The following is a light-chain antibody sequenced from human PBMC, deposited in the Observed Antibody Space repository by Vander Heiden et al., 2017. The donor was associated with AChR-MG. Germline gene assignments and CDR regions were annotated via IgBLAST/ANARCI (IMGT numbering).Light chain of an antibody. CDR2: EVS. CDR1: SSDVGGYNY. V-gene: IGLV2-14*01. Sequence: QSALTQPASVSGSPGSSNTISCTGTSSDVGGYNYVSWYQQHPGKAPKLMIYEVSNRPSGVSDRFSGSKSGNTASLTISGLQAEDEADYYCSSYTSSSTLIFGGGTKLTGL. J-gene: IGLJ2*01. CDR3: SSYTSSSTLI.